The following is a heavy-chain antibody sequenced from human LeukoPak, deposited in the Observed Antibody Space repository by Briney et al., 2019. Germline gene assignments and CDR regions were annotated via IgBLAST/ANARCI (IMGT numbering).Heavy chain of an antibody. CDR2: ISAYNGNT. CDR3: ARDLEEYCSSDSCYSVNY. Sequence: ASVKVSCKASGYTFTSYGINWVRQAPGQGLEWMGWISAYNGNTNYAQKLQGRVTMTTDTSTSTAYMELRSLRSDDTAVYYCARDLEEYCSSDSCYSVNYWGQGTLVTVSS. V-gene: IGHV1-18*01. J-gene: IGHJ4*02. D-gene: IGHD2-15*01. CDR1: GYTFTSYG.